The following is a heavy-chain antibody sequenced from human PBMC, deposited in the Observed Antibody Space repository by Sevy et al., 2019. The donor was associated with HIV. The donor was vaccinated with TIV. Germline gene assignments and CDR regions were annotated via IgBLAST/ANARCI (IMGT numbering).Heavy chain of an antibody. Sequence: GGSLRLSCSASGFIFSTYTMTWVRQAPGKGLEWVSGISGRAGSRYYADSLKGRFTIFRDNSKNKVYLQMNSLRAEDTAVYYCAKGDRTFYGLDVWGQGTTVTVSS. CDR2: ISGRAGSR. CDR3: AKGDRTFYGLDV. D-gene: IGHD2-15*01. CDR1: GFIFSTYT. J-gene: IGHJ6*02. V-gene: IGHV3-23*01.